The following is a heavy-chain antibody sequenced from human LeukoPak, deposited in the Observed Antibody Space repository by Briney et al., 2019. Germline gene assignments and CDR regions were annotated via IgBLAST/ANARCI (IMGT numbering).Heavy chain of an antibody. CDR1: GFTFSNYW. CDR2: ISTDGKST. CDR3: VRDYQFIQEV. D-gene: IGHD2-2*01. J-gene: IGHJ6*02. V-gene: IGHV3-74*01. Sequence: GGSLRLSCVASGFTFSNYWMLWVRHAPGKGLMWVSLISTDGKSTRYAESVKGRFTISRDNAKNALYLQMDILRVEDTALYFCVRDYQFIQEVWGQGTTVTVSS.